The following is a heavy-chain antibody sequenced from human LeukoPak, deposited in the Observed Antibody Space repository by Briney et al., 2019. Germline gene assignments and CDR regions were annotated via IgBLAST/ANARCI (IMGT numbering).Heavy chain of an antibody. CDR1: GYTFTGYY. J-gene: IGHJ4*02. CDR3: ATILLTGYSSPTG. Sequence: GASVKVSCKASGYTFTGYYMHWVRQAPGQGLEWMGWINPNSGGTNYAQKFQGRVTMTRDTSISTAYMELSRLRSDDTAVYYCATILLTGYSSPTGWGQGTLVTVSS. D-gene: IGHD6-13*01. CDR2: INPNSGGT. V-gene: IGHV1-2*02.